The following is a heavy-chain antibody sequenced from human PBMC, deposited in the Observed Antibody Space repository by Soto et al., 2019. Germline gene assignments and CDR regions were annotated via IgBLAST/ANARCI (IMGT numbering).Heavy chain of an antibody. J-gene: IGHJ3*02. Sequence: GGSLRLSCTASGFTFGDYAMSWVRQAPGKGLEWVGFIRSKAYGGTTEYAASVKGRFTISRDDSKSIAYLQMNSLKTEDTAVYYCTRESTIFRRLDAFDIWGQGTMVTVSS. CDR3: TRESTIFRRLDAFDI. CDR1: GFTFGDYA. CDR2: IRSKAYGGTT. V-gene: IGHV3-49*04. D-gene: IGHD3-10*02.